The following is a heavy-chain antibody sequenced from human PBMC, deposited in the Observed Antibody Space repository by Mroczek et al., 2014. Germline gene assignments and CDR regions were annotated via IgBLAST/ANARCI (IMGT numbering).Heavy chain of an antibody. CDR2: ISYDGSNK. J-gene: IGHJ3*02. CDR1: GFTFSSYA. D-gene: IGHD2-15*01. Sequence: VQAGGRSGGGVVRPGRSLRLSCAASGFTFSSYAMHWVRQAPGKGLEWVAVISYDGSNKYYADSVKGRFTISRDNSKNTLYLQMNSLRAEDTAVYYCAQIGVFCSGGSCFEEGAFDIWGQGTMVTVPS. V-gene: IGHV3-30-3*01. CDR3: AQIGVFCSGGSCFEEGAFDI.